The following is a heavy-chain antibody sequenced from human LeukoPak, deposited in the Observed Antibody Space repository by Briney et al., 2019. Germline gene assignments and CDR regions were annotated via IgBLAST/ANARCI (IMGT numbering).Heavy chain of an antibody. CDR1: GYTFTSYA. J-gene: IGHJ4*02. CDR2: INPNSGGT. V-gene: IGHV1-2*02. CDR3: ARDNDYGDLDY. D-gene: IGHD4-17*01. Sequence: GASVKVSCKASGYTFTSYAMHWVRQAPGQRLEWMGWINPNSGGTNYAQKFQGRVTMTRDTSISTAYMELSRLRSDDTAVYYCARDNDYGDLDYWGQGTLVTVSS.